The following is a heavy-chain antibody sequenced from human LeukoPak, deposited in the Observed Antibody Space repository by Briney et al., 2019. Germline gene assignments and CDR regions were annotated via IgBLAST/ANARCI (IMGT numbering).Heavy chain of an antibody. V-gene: IGHV1-69*06. CDR3: ARDLYYYDSSGYYL. J-gene: IGHJ4*02. CDR2: IIPIFGTA. Sequence: GASVKVSCKASGSTFSSYAISWVRQAPGRGLEWMGGIIPIFGTANYAQKFQGRVTITADKSTSTAYMELSSLRSEDTAVYYCARDLYYYDSSGYYLWGQGTLVTVSS. CDR1: GSTFSSYA. D-gene: IGHD3-22*01.